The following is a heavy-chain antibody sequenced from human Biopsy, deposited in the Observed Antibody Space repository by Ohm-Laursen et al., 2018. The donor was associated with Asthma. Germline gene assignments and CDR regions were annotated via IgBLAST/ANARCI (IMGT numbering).Heavy chain of an antibody. CDR3: GRERSYMVDY. CDR1: GFTFGSYG. D-gene: IGHD3-10*01. J-gene: IGHJ4*02. Sequence: SLRLSCTASGFTFGSYGLHWVRQAPGKGLEWVADIWFDGSNKHYADSVKGRFTISRDNSKNTLYLQMNSLRAEDTALYYCGRERSYMVDYWGQGTLVTVSS. V-gene: IGHV3-33*01. CDR2: IWFDGSNK.